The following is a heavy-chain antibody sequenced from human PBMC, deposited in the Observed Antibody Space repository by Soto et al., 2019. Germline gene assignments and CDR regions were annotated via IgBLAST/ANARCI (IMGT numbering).Heavy chain of an antibody. D-gene: IGHD6-6*01. V-gene: IGHV3-30*18. CDR3: AKGRVELDY. CDR2: ISYDGSNK. Sequence: QVQLVESGGGVVQPGRSQRLSCAASGFTFSSYGMHWVRQAPGKGLEWVAVISYDGSNKYYADSVKGRFTISRDNSKNTLYLQMNSLRAEDTAVYYCAKGRVELDYWGQGTLVTVSS. CDR1: GFTFSSYG. J-gene: IGHJ4*02.